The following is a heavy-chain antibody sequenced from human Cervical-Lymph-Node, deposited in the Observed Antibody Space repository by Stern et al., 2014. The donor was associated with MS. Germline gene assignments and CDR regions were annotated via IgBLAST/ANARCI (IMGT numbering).Heavy chain of an antibody. D-gene: IGHD2-21*02. J-gene: IGHJ2*01. CDR1: GYTFPSSG. CDR3: ARDTAQVASWYFDL. V-gene: IGHV1-18*01. CDR2: INTYNGDT. Sequence: QVQLGQSGVEVKKPGASVKVSCKASGYTFPSSGITWVRQAPGQGLEWIGLINTYNGDTNYAQKLQGRVTMTTDTSTTTAHMEVRSLRYDDTAVYYCARDTAQVASWYFDLWGRGTLVTVSS.